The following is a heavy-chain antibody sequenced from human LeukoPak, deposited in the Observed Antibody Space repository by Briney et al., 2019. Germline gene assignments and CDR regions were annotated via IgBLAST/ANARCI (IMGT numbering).Heavy chain of an antibody. CDR2: INHSGST. D-gene: IGHD3-9*01. Sequence: PSETLSLTCAVYGGSFSGYYGSWIRQPPGKGLEWIGEINHSGSTNYNPSLKSRVTISVDTSKNQFSLKLSFVTAADTAVYYCARARSLGLRYFDWTPTYFDYWGQGTLVTVSS. CDR1: GGSFSGYY. V-gene: IGHV4-34*01. J-gene: IGHJ4*02. CDR3: ARARSLGLRYFDWTPTYFDY.